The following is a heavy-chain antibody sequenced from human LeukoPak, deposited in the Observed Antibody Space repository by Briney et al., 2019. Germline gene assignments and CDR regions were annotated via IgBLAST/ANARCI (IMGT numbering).Heavy chain of an antibody. D-gene: IGHD2-2*02. V-gene: IGHV1-46*01. Sequence: ASVTVSCTASGYTFTSYYMHWVRQAPGQGLEWMGIINPSGGSTSYAQKFQGRVTMTRDTSTSTVYMELSSLRSEDTAVYYCARDPVVPAAIENYGMDVWGQGTTVTVSS. CDR3: ARDPVVPAAIENYGMDV. CDR1: GYTFTSYY. CDR2: INPSGGST. J-gene: IGHJ6*02.